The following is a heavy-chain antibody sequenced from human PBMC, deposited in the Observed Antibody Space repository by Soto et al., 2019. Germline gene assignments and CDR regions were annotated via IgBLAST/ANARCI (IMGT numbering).Heavy chain of an antibody. CDR2: IYWDDDK. J-gene: IGHJ4*02. CDR1: GFSLNTSGVG. CDR3: AHRPYGDYPIDY. Sequence: QITLKESGPPLVNPTQTLTLTCTFSGFSLNTSGVGVGWIRHPPVKALEWLALIYWDDDKRHRPSLKSRLTNTKDTSKNQVALTMTNMDPVDTGTYYCAHRPYGDYPIDYWGQGTLVTVSS. D-gene: IGHD4-17*01. V-gene: IGHV2-5*02.